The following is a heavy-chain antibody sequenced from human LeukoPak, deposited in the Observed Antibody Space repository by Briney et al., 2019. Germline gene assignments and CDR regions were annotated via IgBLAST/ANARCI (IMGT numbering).Heavy chain of an antibody. CDR2: IIPILGIA. Sequence: ASVKVSCKASGGTFSSYTISWVRQAPGQGLEWMGRIIPILGIANYAQKFQGRVTITADKSTSTAYMELSSLRSEDTAVYYCARDPGHCSSTSCPHCWGQGTLVTVSS. V-gene: IGHV1-69*04. CDR3: ARDPGHCSSTSCPHC. D-gene: IGHD2-2*01. CDR1: GGTFSSYT. J-gene: IGHJ4*02.